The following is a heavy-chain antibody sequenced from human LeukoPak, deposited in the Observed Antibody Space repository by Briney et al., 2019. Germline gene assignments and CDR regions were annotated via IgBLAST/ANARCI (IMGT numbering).Heavy chain of an antibody. CDR1: GGSISSYY. J-gene: IGHJ5*02. CDR2: IFTTGST. D-gene: IGHD3-10*01. V-gene: IGHV4-4*07. CDR3: ARDQVASYGSGSGWFDP. Sequence: PSETLSLTCSVSGGSISSYYWSWIRQPAGKGLEWVGRIFTTGSTNYNPSLKSRVTISVDKSKNLCSLKLSSVTAADTAVYYCARDQVASYGSGSGWFDPWGQGTLVTVSP.